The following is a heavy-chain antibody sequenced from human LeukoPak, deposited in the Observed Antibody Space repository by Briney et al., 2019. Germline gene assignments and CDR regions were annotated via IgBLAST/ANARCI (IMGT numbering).Heavy chain of an antibody. Sequence: GWSMRLSCAAAGFTCSDYCMSSIRQAPGKGLQWDSYISSSSSYTNYADSVKGRFTISRDNAKNSLYLQMNSLRAEDTAAYFFFRAEDGIRDFDWYNWFDPWGQGTLVTVSS. D-gene: IGHD3-9*01. CDR2: ISSSSSYT. CDR1: GFTCSDYC. CDR3: FRAEDGIRDFDWYNWFDP. V-gene: IGHV3-11*03. J-gene: IGHJ5*02.